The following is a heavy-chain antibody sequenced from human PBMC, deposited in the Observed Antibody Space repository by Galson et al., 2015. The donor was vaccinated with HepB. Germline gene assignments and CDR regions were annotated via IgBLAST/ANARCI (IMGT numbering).Heavy chain of an antibody. V-gene: IGHV3-21*01. J-gene: IGHJ6*02. CDR1: GFTFITYS. CDR3: ARAGTNPQYSSGIYYYYGMDV. CDR2: ISSSSSYI. Sequence: SLRLSCAASGFTFITYSMNWVRQAPGKGLEWVSSISSSSSYIYYADSVKGRFTISRDDAKNSPYLQMNSLRAEDAAVYYCARAGTNPQYSSGIYYYYGMDVWGQGTTVTVSS. D-gene: IGHD6-19*01.